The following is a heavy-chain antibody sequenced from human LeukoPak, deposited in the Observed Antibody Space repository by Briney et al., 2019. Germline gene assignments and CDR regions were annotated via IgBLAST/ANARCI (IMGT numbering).Heavy chain of an antibody. V-gene: IGHV3-21*01. D-gene: IGHD3-22*01. Sequence: GGSLRLSCAASGFTFSSYSMNWVRQAPGKGREWVSSISSSSSYIYYADSVKGRFTISRDNAKNSLYLQMNSLRAEDTAVYYCARDYYDSSGPTYYDYWGQGTLVTVSS. CDR1: GFTFSSYS. J-gene: IGHJ4*02. CDR3: ARDYYDSSGPTYYDY. CDR2: ISSSSSYI.